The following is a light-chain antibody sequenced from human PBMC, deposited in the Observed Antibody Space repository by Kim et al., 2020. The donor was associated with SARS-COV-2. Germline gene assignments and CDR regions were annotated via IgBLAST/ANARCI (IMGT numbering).Light chain of an antibody. CDR1: SSNGGHNF. CDR2: NVN. J-gene: IGLJ3*02. Sequence: MATTSSSGSSSNGGHNFVNWYQQLPGKAPKVMIYNVNKRPSGVPDRFSGSRSGTSASLAISGLQSEDEADYYCATWDVTLNGWVFGGGTKLTVL. V-gene: IGLV1-44*01. CDR3: ATWDVTLNGWV.